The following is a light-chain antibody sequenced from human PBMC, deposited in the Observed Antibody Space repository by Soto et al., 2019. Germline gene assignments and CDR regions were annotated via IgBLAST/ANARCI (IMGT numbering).Light chain of an antibody. CDR2: AAS. CDR1: QSISNF. Sequence: DIQMTQSPSSLSASVGDRVTITCRASQSISNFLNWYQQKPGKAPKLLIYAASSLQSGVPARFSGSESGTDFTLTISSLQPEDFATYYCQQSYSTPLTFGGGTRWIS. V-gene: IGKV1-39*01. J-gene: IGKJ4*01. CDR3: QQSYSTPLT.